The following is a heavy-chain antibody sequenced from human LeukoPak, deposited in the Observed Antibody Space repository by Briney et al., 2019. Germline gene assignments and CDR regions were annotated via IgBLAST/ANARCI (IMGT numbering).Heavy chain of an antibody. CDR1: GLTFSSYW. CDR3: AKGGKWDVTPFDY. CDR2: INSDGSST. V-gene: IGHV3-74*01. D-gene: IGHD1-26*01. J-gene: IGHJ4*02. Sequence: GGSLRLSCAASGLTFSSYWMHWVRQAPGKGLVWVSRINSDGSSTSYADSVKGRFTISRDNSKNTLYLQVNSLRAEDTAVYYCAKGGKWDVTPFDYWGQGTLVTVSS.